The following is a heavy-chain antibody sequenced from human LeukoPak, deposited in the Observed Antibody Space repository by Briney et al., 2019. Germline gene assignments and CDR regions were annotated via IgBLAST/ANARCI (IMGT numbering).Heavy chain of an antibody. CDR1: GGSISSYY. D-gene: IGHD6-13*01. J-gene: IGHJ5*02. Sequence: KPSETLSLTCTVSGGSISSYYWSWIRQPPGKGLEWIGYIYYSGSTNYNPSLKSRVTISVDTSKNQFSLKLSSVTAADTAVYYCASLHGYSSSWYGGHWFDPWGQGTLVTVSS. CDR2: IYYSGST. CDR3: ASLHGYSSSWYGGHWFDP. V-gene: IGHV4-59*08.